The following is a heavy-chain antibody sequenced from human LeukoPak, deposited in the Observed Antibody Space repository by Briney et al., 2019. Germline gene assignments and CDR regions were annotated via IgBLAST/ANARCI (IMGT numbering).Heavy chain of an antibody. CDR3: ARSFGAVAGSGTGDDY. V-gene: IGHV5-51*01. J-gene: IGHJ4*02. D-gene: IGHD6-19*01. Sequence: GESLKISCKGSGYSFTSYWIGWVRQMPGKGLEWMGIIYPGDSDTRYSPSFQGQVTISADKSISTAYLQWSSLKASDTAMYYCARSFGAVAGSGTGDDYWGQGTLVTVSS. CDR1: GYSFTSYW. CDR2: IYPGDSDT.